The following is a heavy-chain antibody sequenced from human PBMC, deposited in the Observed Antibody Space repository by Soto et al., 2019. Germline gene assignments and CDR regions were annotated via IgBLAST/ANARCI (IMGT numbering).Heavy chain of an antibody. J-gene: IGHJ3*02. D-gene: IGHD3-22*01. CDR2: INAGNGNT. CDR3: ARVLTRIKYYYDSSGYYPAAFDI. CDR1: VYTFTSYA. Sequence: ASVTVSCKASVYTFTSYASHWVRQAPGQRLEWMGWINAGNGNTKYSQKFQGRVTITRDTSASTAYMELSSLRSEDTAVYYCARVLTRIKYYYDSSGYYPAAFDIWGQGTMVTVSS. V-gene: IGHV1-3*01.